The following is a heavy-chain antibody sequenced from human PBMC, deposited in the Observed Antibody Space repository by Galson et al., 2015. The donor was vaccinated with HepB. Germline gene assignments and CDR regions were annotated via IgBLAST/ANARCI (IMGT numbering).Heavy chain of an antibody. Sequence: SLRLSCAASGFTFSSYWMSWVRQAPGKGLEWVANIKQDGSEKYYVDSVKGRFTTSRDNAKNSLYLQMNSLRAEDTAVYYCARDDWEMATIRPAFDYWGQGTLVTVSS. CDR1: GFTFSSYW. J-gene: IGHJ4*02. CDR2: IKQDGSEK. V-gene: IGHV3-7*03. D-gene: IGHD5-24*01. CDR3: ARDDWEMATIRPAFDY.